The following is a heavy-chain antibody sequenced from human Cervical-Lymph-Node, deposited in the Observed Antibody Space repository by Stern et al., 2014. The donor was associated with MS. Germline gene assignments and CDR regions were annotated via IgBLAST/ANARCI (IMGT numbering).Heavy chain of an antibody. Sequence: QVQLQESGPGLVRPSETLSLTCTVSGGSISPYFWHWIRQSPGKGLEWIGYVSYSGNTYYNSALRSRVTISVDTSKSQFSLRLNSVTAADTAVYYCARAKRDEVGPRWPLYFDSWGPGTVVTVSS. CDR1: GGSISPYF. J-gene: IGHJ4*02. CDR3: ARAKRDEVGPRWPLYFDS. D-gene: IGHD1-26*01. V-gene: IGHV4-59*01. CDR2: VSYSGNT.